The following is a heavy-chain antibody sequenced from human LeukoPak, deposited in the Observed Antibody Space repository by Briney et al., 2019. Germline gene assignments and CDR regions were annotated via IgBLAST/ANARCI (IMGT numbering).Heavy chain of an antibody. D-gene: IGHD4-17*01. CDR3: ARGPNDYGDVTVSADFDY. V-gene: IGHV4-34*01. CDR1: GGSLSGYY. J-gene: IGHJ4*02. CDR2: INHSGST. Sequence: SETLSLTCAVYGGSLSGYYWSWIRQPPGKGRECMGEINHSGSTNYNTSLKRRVNISVDTSKNQISLKLSSVTAADTAVYYCARGPNDYGDVTVSADFDYWGQGTLVTVSS.